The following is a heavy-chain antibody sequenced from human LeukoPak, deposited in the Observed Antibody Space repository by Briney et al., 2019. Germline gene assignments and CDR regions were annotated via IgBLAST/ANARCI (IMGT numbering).Heavy chain of an antibody. CDR3: ASQRHHRVAVAGSFDY. J-gene: IGHJ4*02. CDR2: ISPDGIYI. V-gene: IGHV3-23*01. D-gene: IGHD6-19*01. Sequence: GGSLRLSCAASGFTFSSYAMSWVRQAPGTGLEWLSAISPDGIYIYYADSVKGRFTTSRDNSKNTLYLQMNSLRAEDTAVYFCASQRHHRVAVAGSFDYWGQGTLVSVSP. CDR1: GFTFSSYA.